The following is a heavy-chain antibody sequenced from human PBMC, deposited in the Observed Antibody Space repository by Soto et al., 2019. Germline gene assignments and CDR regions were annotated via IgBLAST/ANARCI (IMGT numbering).Heavy chain of an antibody. CDR1: GFTFDDYA. CDR3: VKDESINWYSGHFRQ. V-gene: IGHV3-9*01. D-gene: IGHD6-13*01. CDR2: INWNSGSI. Sequence: EVQLVESGGGLVQPGRSLRLSCAASGFTFDDYAMHWVRQVPGKVLEWVSGINWNSGSIGYGDSVKGRFAISRDNAKNSLHLQMNSLSAEDTAFYYCVKDESINWYSGHFRQWGQGTLVTVSS. J-gene: IGHJ1*01.